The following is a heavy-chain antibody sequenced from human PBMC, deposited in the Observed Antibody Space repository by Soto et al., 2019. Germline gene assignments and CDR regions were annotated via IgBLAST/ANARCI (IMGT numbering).Heavy chain of an antibody. D-gene: IGHD1-1*01. J-gene: IGHJ6*02. CDR3: VKGSWKVDV. V-gene: IGHV3-23*01. CDR1: GFTFSTYA. CDR2: ISGSGGSI. Sequence: EVQLLESGGGLVQPGGSLRLSCAASGFTFSTYAMNWVRQAPGNGLEWVSAISGSGGSIHYADSVKGRFTISRDNSKNTLYLQMNSLRDEDTAVYHCVKGSWKVDVWGQGTTVTVSS.